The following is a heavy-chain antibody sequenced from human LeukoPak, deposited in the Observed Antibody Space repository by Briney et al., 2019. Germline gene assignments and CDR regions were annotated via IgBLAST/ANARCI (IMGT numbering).Heavy chain of an antibody. CDR1: GGTFSSYA. V-gene: IGHV1-69*04. J-gene: IGHJ4*02. CDR3: ARIDSGSYYGNFDY. Sequence: SVKVSCKASGGTFSSYAISWVRQAPGQGLEWMGRIIPILGIANYAQKFQGRVTMTRNTSISTAYMELSSLRSEDTAVYYCARIDSGSYYGNFDYWGQGTLVTVSS. D-gene: IGHD1-26*01. CDR2: IIPILGIA.